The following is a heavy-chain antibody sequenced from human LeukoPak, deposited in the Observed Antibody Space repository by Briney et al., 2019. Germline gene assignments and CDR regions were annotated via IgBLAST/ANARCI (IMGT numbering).Heavy chain of an antibody. D-gene: IGHD1-26*01. CDR2: IIPSGHTT. V-gene: IGHV3-23*01. J-gene: IGHJ4*02. CDR3: AKDLRSSADSKMGAADY. Sequence: PGGSLRLSCAASGFTFSSHGMNWVRQAPGKGLEWVSGIIPSGHTTYYADSVRGRFTISRDNSRNTLYLQMNSLRAEDTAVYYCAKDLRSSADSKMGAADYWGQGTLVTVSS. CDR1: GFTFSSHG.